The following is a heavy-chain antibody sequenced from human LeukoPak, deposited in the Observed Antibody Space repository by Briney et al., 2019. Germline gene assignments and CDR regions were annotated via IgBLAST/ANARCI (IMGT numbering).Heavy chain of an antibody. D-gene: IGHD3-22*01. V-gene: IGHV1-18*01. CDR2: TSTYNGNT. CDR1: GYTFTSYG. Sequence: GASAKISFKASGYTFTSYGTSWVRRAPGQGLEGMGWTSTYNGNTNYGQKLQSRVTMTADTSTSTAYMELRSLRSDDTAVYYCAREHYYDSSGDSFVYYGMDVWGQGTTVTVSS. J-gene: IGHJ6*02. CDR3: AREHYYDSSGDSFVYYGMDV.